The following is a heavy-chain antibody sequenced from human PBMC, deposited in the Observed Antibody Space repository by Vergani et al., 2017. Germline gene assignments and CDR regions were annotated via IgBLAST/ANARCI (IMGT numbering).Heavy chain of an antibody. D-gene: IGHD3-22*01. CDR3: AGPQGTSAYYDGGFDY. J-gene: IGHJ4*02. CDR2: ISGQNFRT. V-gene: IGHV3-23*01. Sequence: EVQLLESGGGSAQPGESLRLSCVASGFTFTAHGLNWVRQAPGKGLEWVSGISGQNFRTHYADSVKGRFTISRDDSKNTVYLQINSLRAEDTAIYYCAGPQGTSAYYDGGFDYWGQGILVTVSS. CDR1: GFTFTAHG.